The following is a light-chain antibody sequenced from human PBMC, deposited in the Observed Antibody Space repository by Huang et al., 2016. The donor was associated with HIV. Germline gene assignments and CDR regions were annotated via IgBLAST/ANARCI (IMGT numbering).Light chain of an antibody. Sequence: EIVLTQYPGTLSLSPGERATLSCRASQNINSAYLAWYQQKPGQAPSLLIDGASNRATGVPDRFSGSGSGTDFTLTINRLEPDDFAVFYCQQYDTSPLTFGQGTRLEIK. CDR3: QQYDTSPLT. CDR1: QNINSAY. V-gene: IGKV3-20*01. J-gene: IGKJ5*01. CDR2: GAS.